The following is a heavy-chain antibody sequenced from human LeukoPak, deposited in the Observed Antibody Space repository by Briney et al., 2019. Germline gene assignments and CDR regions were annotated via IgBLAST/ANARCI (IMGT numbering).Heavy chain of an antibody. Sequence: PGGSLRLSCAASGFTFSSYWMHWVRQAPGKGLVWVSRINSDGSITTYADSVRGRFIISRDNAKSTLYLQMNSLRAEDTAVYYCASSTQISKYADYWGQGALVTVSS. CDR1: GFTFSSYW. J-gene: IGHJ4*02. CDR3: ASSTQISKYADY. CDR2: INSDGSIT. D-gene: IGHD2-2*01. V-gene: IGHV3-74*01.